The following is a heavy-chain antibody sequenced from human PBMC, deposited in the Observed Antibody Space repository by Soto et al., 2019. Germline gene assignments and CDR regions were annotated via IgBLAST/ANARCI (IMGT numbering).Heavy chain of an antibody. Sequence: GGSLRLSCAASGFTFSSYAMHWVRQAPGKGLEYVSAISSNGGSTYYADSVKGRFTISRDNSKNTLYLQIGSLRAEDMAVYYCARGEYYYDSSGPSDYYYGMDVWGQGTTVTVSS. CDR1: GFTFSSYA. J-gene: IGHJ6*02. D-gene: IGHD3-22*01. CDR2: ISSNGGST. V-gene: IGHV3-64*02. CDR3: ARGEYYYDSSGPSDYYYGMDV.